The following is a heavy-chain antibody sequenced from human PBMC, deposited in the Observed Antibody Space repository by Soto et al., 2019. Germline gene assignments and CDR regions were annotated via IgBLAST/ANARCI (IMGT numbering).Heavy chain of an antibody. Sequence: EVQLVESGGDLFQPGGFLRLSWATSGFTFSRYWMHWVRQVPGKGLVWVSRMNSDGSSISYSDSVKGRFTISRDNAKNTLYLQMNSLRGEDTAVYYCARLPVDTITSLDYWGQGTLVTVSS. V-gene: IGHV3-74*01. J-gene: IGHJ4*02. D-gene: IGHD3-3*01. CDR3: ARLPVDTITSLDY. CDR1: GFTFSRYW. CDR2: MNSDGSSI.